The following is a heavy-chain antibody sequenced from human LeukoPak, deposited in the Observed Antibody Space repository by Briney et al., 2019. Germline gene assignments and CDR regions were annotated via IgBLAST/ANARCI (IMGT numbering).Heavy chain of an antibody. D-gene: IGHD3-16*01. CDR1: GFTFSSYW. J-gene: IGHJ3*02. V-gene: IGHV3-74*01. CDR2: IKSDGSDT. CDR3: ARVARPFYDSYAFDI. Sequence: GGSLRLSCAASGFTFSSYWMHWVRQAPGKGLVWVSRIKSDGSDTSYADSVKGRFTISRDNAKNSLYLQMNSLRAEDTAVYYCARVARPFYDSYAFDIWGQGTMVTVSS.